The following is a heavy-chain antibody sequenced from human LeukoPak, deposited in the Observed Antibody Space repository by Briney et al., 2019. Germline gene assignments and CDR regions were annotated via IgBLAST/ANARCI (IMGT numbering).Heavy chain of an antibody. CDR2: IKEDGSEM. CDR1: GLTFGSRR. CDR3: ATWRTRSWSEYDS. J-gene: IGHJ4*02. Sequence: GGSLRLSCAASGLTFGSRRMTWVRQAPGKGLEWVADIKEDGSEMNYVDSVKGRFTISRDNARNSLYLQMNSLRAEDTAMYCCATWRTRSWSEYDSWGQGTLVTVSS. V-gene: IGHV3-7*05. D-gene: IGHD6-13*01.